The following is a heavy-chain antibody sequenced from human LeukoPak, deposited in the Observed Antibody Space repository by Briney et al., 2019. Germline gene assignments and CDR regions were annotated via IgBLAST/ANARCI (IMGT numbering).Heavy chain of an antibody. J-gene: IGHJ4*02. D-gene: IGHD2-21*02. V-gene: IGHV1-58*02. CDR1: GFTFTSSA. Sequence: TSVKVSCKASGFTFTSSAMQWVRQARGQRLEWIGWIAVGSGNTNYAQKFQERVTITRDMSTSTAYMELSSLRSEDTAVYYCAAAIHCGGDCYHDYWGQGTLVTVSS. CDR3: AAAIHCGGDCYHDY. CDR2: IAVGSGNT.